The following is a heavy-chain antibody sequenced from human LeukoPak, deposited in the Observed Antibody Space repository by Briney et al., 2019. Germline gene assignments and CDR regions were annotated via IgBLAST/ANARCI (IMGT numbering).Heavy chain of an antibody. Sequence: GGSLRLSCAPSVFTFSSSAMHWVRQAPGKGLEWVAVISYDGSNKYYADSVKGRFTISRDNSKNTLYLQMNSLRAEDTAVYYCAREGPGLLWFGEFPGGMDVWGQGTTVNVFS. V-gene: IGHV3-30-3*01. D-gene: IGHD3-10*01. J-gene: IGHJ6*02. CDR3: AREGPGLLWFGEFPGGMDV. CDR2: ISYDGSNK. CDR1: VFTFSSSA.